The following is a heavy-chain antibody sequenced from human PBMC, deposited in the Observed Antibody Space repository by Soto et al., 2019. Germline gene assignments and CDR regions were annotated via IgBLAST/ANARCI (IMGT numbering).Heavy chain of an antibody. D-gene: IGHD3-16*01. J-gene: IGHJ4*02. CDR1: GFAFTNYG. Sequence: ESGGGVVQPGTSLRLSCAASGFAFTNYGIHWVRQAPGKGLEWVAHISNDGSKKFYADSVKGRFTISRDNSENTVYLQMTSLRPDDTAVFYCARDVAMPTGFGLGYWGQGTLVTVSS. V-gene: IGHV3-30*03. CDR3: ARDVAMPTGFGLGY. CDR2: ISNDGSKK.